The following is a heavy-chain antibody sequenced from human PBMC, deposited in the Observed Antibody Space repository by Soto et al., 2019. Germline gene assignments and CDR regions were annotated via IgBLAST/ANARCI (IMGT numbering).Heavy chain of an antibody. Sequence: SETLSLTCSVSGDSVSSGGAYWSWIRQPPGKGLEWIGYLNYGGSTNYTPSLKSRLTISVDTSKNQFSLKLSSVTAADTAVYYCARGIVVGVRGLDYWGQGTLVTVSS. CDR3: ARGIVVGVRGLDY. CDR1: GDSVSSGGAY. J-gene: IGHJ4*02. V-gene: IGHV4-61*08. D-gene: IGHD3-10*01. CDR2: LNYGGST.